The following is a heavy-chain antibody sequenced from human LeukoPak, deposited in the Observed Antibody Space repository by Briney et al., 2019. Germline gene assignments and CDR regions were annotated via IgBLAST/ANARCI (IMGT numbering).Heavy chain of an antibody. CDR3: ARRYGSGSYSYFDY. D-gene: IGHD3-10*01. CDR2: MNPNSGNT. J-gene: IGHJ4*02. CDR1: GYTFTSYD. V-gene: IGHV1-8*01. Sequence: ASVKVSCKASGYTFTSYDINWVRQATGQGLEWMGWMNPNSGNTGYAQKFQGRVTMTRNTSVSTAYMELSSLRSEDTAVYYCARRYGSGSYSYFDYWGQGTLVTVSS.